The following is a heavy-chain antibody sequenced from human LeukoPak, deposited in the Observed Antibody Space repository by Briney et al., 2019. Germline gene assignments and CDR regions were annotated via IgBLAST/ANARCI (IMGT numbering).Heavy chain of an antibody. CDR3: SRSQGYYDSSAFDY. CDR2: IRRKGYGGTT. V-gene: IGHV3-49*04. CDR1: GFSFGDYA. J-gene: IGHJ4*02. Sequence: GGSLRLSCTASGFSFGDYAMNWVRQAPGKGLEWVGFIRRKGYGGTTEYAASVKGRFTISRDDSKSIAYLQMNSLKTEDTAVYYCSRSQGYYDSSAFDYWGQGTLVTVSS. D-gene: IGHD3-22*01.